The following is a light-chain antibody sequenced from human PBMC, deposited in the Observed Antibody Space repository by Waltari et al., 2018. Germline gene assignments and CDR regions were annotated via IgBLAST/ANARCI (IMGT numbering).Light chain of an antibody. Sequence: SFVLTQPPSVSVAPGQTARITCGGSNIGSKSVQWFQQKPGQAPVLVVFDDTERPSGIPDRVSGSNSGNTATLTIDRVEPGDEADYYCQVWDSGSDHHVFGTGTKVTVL. J-gene: IGLJ1*01. CDR1: NIGSKS. V-gene: IGLV3-21*02. CDR2: DDT. CDR3: QVWDSGSDHHV.